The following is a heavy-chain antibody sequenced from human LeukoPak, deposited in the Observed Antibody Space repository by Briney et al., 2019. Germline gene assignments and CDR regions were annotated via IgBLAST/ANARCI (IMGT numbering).Heavy chain of an antibody. CDR1: RFTFSSYI. CDR3: ARGRWTMVRGVILTPIDY. Sequence: ALRLSCAASRFTFSSYIMNWVRQAPGKGLEWVSSISSSSSYIYYADSVKGRFTISRDNAKNSLYLQINSLRSEDTAGYYCARGRWTMVRGVILTPIDYWGQGTLVTVSS. D-gene: IGHD3-10*01. J-gene: IGHJ4*02. V-gene: IGHV3-21*01. CDR2: ISSSSSYI.